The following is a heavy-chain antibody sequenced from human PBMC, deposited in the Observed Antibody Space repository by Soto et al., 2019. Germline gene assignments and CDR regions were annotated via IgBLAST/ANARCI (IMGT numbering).Heavy chain of an antibody. CDR3: AKGGYSSGWYYFDY. Sequence: GGSLRLSCAASGFTFSSYGMHWVRQAPGKGLEWVAVISYDGSNKYYADSVKGRFTISRDNSKNTLYLQMNSLRVEDTAVYYCAKGGYSSGWYYFDYWGQGTLVTVSS. CDR1: GFTFSSYG. J-gene: IGHJ4*02. D-gene: IGHD6-19*01. CDR2: ISYDGSNK. V-gene: IGHV3-30*18.